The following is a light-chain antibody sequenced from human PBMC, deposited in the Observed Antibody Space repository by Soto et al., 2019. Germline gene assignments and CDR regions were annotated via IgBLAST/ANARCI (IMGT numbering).Light chain of an antibody. CDR1: QSVNNDY. V-gene: IGKV3-20*01. CDR3: QQYGTSPLT. Sequence: ETVLTQSPGTLSLSPGERATLSCRATQSVNNDYLAWYQQRPGLAPRLLIFGASGRATGIPDRFSGSGSGTDFTLTINRLEPEDFAIYYRQQYGTSPLTFGGGTKVDIK. J-gene: IGKJ4*01. CDR2: GAS.